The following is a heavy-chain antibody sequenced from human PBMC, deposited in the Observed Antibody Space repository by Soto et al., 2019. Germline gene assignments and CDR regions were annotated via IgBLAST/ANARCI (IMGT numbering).Heavy chain of an antibody. CDR3: ARVILDCTNGVCHDKGGFDY. J-gene: IGHJ4*02. V-gene: IGHV1-18*01. CDR2: ISAYNGNT. D-gene: IGHD2-8*01. Sequence: GASVKVSCKTSGYTFTSYGISWVRQAPGQGLEWMGWISAYNGNTNYAQKLQGRVTMTTDTSTSTAYMELRSLRSDDTAVYYCARVILDCTNGVCHDKGGFDYWGQGTLVTVSS. CDR1: GYTFTSYG.